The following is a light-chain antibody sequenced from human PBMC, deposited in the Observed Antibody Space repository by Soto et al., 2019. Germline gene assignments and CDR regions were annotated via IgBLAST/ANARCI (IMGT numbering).Light chain of an antibody. J-gene: IGKJ2*01. Sequence: EIVMTQSPATLSVSPGERATLSCRASQRVSNILAWYQQTPGQAPRLLIYRASTRATGIPARFSGSGSGTVFTLIISSLQSDDSAVYYRQQYNAWPQSYTFGQGTKLEI. CDR1: QRVSNI. V-gene: IGKV3-15*01. CDR2: RAS. CDR3: QQYNAWPQSYT.